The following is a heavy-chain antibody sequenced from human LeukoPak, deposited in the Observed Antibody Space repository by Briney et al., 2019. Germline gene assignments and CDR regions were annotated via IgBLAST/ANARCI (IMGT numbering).Heavy chain of an antibody. CDR1: GFIFSNYW. V-gene: IGHV3-7*01. D-gene: IGHD6-13*01. CDR2: IKQDGSET. J-gene: IGHJ4*02. CDR3: ARVDSSSWYGRVYFDY. Sequence: GGSLRLSCATSGFIFSNYWMSWVRQAPGKGLEWVANIKQDGSETYYVDSVKGRFTISRDDAKNSLYLQMNSLRAEDTAVYYCARVDSSSWYGRVYFDYWGQGTLVTVSS.